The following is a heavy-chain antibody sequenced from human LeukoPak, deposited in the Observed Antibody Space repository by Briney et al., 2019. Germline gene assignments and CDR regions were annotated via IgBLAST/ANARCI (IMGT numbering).Heavy chain of an antibody. CDR3: ARISGYYLFDS. J-gene: IGHJ4*02. D-gene: IGHD3-22*01. CDR1: GFTFSSYE. Sequence: GGSLKLSCAASGFTFSSYEMNWVRQAPGKGLEWVSYISSSGSTIYYADSVKGRFTISRDNAKNSLYLQMNSLRAEDTAVYYCARISGYYLFDSWGQGTLVTVSS. CDR2: ISSSGSTI. V-gene: IGHV3-48*03.